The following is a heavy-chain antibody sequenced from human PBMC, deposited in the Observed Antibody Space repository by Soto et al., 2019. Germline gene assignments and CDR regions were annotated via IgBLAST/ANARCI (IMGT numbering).Heavy chain of an antibody. D-gene: IGHD3-22*01. V-gene: IGHV4-31*03. CDR3: ARMYYYDSSGYYYRGYFDY. CDR2: IYYSGST. Sequence: TLSLTCTVSGGSISSGGYYWSWIRQHPGKGLEWIGYIYYSGSTYYNPSLKSRVTISVDTSKNQFSLKLSSVTAADTAVYYCARMYYYDSSGYYYRGYFDYWGQGTLVTVSS. CDR1: GGSISSGGYY. J-gene: IGHJ4*02.